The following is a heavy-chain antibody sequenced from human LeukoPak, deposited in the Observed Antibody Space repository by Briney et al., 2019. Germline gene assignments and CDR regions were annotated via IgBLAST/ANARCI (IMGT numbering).Heavy chain of an antibody. J-gene: IGHJ4*02. CDR3: ARAWATDYFDF. CDR2: IYYSGTI. Sequence: SETLSLTCSVSGVSISSYYWSWIRQPPGKGLEWIGYIYYSGTINYNPSLMSRVTISVDTSKNQFSLKLSSVTAADTAVYYCARAWATDYFDFWGQGALVTVPS. V-gene: IGHV4-59*01. CDR1: GVSISSYY.